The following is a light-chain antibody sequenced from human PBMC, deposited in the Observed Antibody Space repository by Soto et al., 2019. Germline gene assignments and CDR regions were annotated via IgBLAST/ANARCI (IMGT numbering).Light chain of an antibody. CDR3: QQYGSSPPTCT. CDR2: GAS. J-gene: IGKJ1*01. Sequence: EVVMTQSPATLSVSPGAGAPLSCRARQSVSNNYLAWYQQNPGQAPRLLIYGASTRATGIPDRFSGSGSGTDFTLTISRLEPEDFAVYYCQQYGSSPPTCTFGQGTKVDIK. CDR1: QSVSNNY. V-gene: IGKV3-20*01.